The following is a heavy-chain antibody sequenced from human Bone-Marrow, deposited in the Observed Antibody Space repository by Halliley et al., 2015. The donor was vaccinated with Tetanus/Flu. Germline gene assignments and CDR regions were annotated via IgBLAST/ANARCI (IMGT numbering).Heavy chain of an antibody. D-gene: IGHD6-19*01. J-gene: IGHJ4*02. Sequence: YLSAIDRNGAGTYYADSVKGRFTISRDNSKNELFLQMRSLRVEDTAVYYCVKDGEEWLEGYFDYWGQGTLVTVSS. CDR2: IDRNGAGT. V-gene: IGHV3-64D*06. CDR3: VKDGEEWLEGYFDY.